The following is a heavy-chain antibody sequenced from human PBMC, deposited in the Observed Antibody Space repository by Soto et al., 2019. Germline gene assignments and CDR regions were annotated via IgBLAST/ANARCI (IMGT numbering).Heavy chain of an antibody. D-gene: IGHD1-7*01. Sequence: GGSLRLSCAASGFTFSSYGMHWVRQAPGKGLEWVAVISYDGSNKYYADSVKGRFTISRDNSKNTLYLQMNSLRAEDTAVYYCAKDLDPELRAYYYYGMDVWGQGTTVTVSS. CDR2: ISYDGSNK. CDR3: AKDLDPELRAYYYYGMDV. CDR1: GFTFSSYG. V-gene: IGHV3-30*18. J-gene: IGHJ6*02.